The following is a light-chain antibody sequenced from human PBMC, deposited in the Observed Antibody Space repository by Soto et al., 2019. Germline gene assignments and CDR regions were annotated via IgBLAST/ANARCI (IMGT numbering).Light chain of an antibody. CDR3: QQYSISPRA. V-gene: IGKV3-20*01. CDR1: QSVSNNF. Sequence: EIVLTQSPGTLSLSPGERATLSCRASQSVSNNFLAWYQQKPGQAPRLLIYEAFKRAAGTPDRFSGSGSATDFTLTINRLEPEDFAVYYCQQYSISPRAFGQGTKVEI. J-gene: IGKJ1*01. CDR2: EAF.